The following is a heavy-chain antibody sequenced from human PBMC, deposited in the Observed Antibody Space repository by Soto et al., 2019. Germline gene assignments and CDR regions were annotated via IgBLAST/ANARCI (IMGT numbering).Heavy chain of an antibody. CDR2: IIPILGIA. CDR3: AREVSLVPAAIGAFDI. Sequence: SVKVTCAASGGTFSSYTISWVRQAPGQGLEWMGRIIPILGIANYAQKFQGRVTITADKSTSTAYMELSSLRSEDTAVYYCAREVSLVPAAIGAFDIWGQGTMVTVSS. CDR1: GGTFSSYT. D-gene: IGHD2-2*01. J-gene: IGHJ3*02. V-gene: IGHV1-69*04.